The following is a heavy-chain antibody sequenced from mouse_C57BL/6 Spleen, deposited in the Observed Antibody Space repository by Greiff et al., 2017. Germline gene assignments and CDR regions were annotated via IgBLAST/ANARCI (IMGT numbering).Heavy chain of an antibody. CDR3: TTGNSDY. Sequence: VHVKQSGAELVRPGASVKLSCTASGFNIKDDYMHWVKQRPEQGLEWIGWIDPENGDTEYASKFQGKATITADTSSNTAYLQLSSLTSEDTAVYYCTTGNSDYWGQGTTLTVSS. J-gene: IGHJ2*01. CDR1: GFNIKDDY. D-gene: IGHD2-1*01. CDR2: IDPENGDT. V-gene: IGHV14-4*01.